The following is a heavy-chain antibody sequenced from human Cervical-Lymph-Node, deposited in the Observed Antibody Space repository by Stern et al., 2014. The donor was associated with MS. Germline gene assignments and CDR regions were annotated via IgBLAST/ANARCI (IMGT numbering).Heavy chain of an antibody. CDR1: GGSISSGGSS. V-gene: IGHV4-30-2*01. CDR2: ICHSGSP. D-gene: IGHD5-12*01. J-gene: IGHJ3*01. CDR3: ARGGLIYTQDRNGFDV. Sequence: QVQLVESGSGQAKPSQTLSLTCAVSGGSISSGGSSWNWLPPPPGKGLGGIGFICHSGSPYYHPSLKGRVFISVDPSKNSFPLHQRSGTAADTAVYYCARGGLIYTQDRNGFDVWGQGTMVTVSS.